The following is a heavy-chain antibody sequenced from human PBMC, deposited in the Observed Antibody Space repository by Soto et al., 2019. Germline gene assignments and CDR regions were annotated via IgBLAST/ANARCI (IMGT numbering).Heavy chain of an antibody. V-gene: IGHV3-66*01. CDR2: IYSGGST. CDR3: ARDRIPTGMDV. CDR1: GFTVSSNY. Sequence: EVHLVESGGGLVQPGGSLRLSCAASGFTVSSNYMSWVRQAPGKGLEWVSVIYSGGSTYYADSVKGRFTISRDNSKNTLYLQMNSLRAEDTAVYYCARDRIPTGMDVWGQGTTVTVSS. J-gene: IGHJ6*02.